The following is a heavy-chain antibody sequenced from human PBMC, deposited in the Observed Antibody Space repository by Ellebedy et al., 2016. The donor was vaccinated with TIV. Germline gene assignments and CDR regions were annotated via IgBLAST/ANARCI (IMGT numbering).Heavy chain of an antibody. Sequence: GESLKISCAASGFTFNSYTMNWVRQAPGKGLEWVSSISSSGSYIYYADSVRGRFTISRDNAKNSLYLQMNSLRAEDTAVYYCARVEPFYCSSTSCKNLGSDHWGQGTLVTVSS. CDR1: GFTFNSYT. J-gene: IGHJ4*02. CDR3: ARVEPFYCSSTSCKNLGSDH. CDR2: ISSSGSYI. D-gene: IGHD2-2*01. V-gene: IGHV3-21*01.